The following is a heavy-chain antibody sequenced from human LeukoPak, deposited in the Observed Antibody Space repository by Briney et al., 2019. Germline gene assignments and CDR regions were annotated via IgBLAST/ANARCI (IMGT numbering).Heavy chain of an antibody. CDR1: GFTFSSYW. Sequence: GGSLRLSCAASGFTFSSYWMSWVRQAPGKGLEWVANIKQDGSEKYYVDSVKGRFTISRDNAKNSLYLQMNSLRAEDTAVYYCATAAGVYSSLLYFDYWGQGTLVTVSA. D-gene: IGHD6-13*01. V-gene: IGHV3-7*01. CDR3: ATAAGVYSSLLYFDY. CDR2: IKQDGSEK. J-gene: IGHJ4*02.